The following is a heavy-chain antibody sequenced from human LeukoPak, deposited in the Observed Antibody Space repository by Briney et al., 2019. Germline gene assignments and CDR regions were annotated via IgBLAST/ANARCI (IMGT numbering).Heavy chain of an antibody. D-gene: IGHD5-24*01. CDR1: GFTFSSYV. Sequence: GGSLRLSCAASGFTFSSYVMHWVRQAPGKGLEWVAVISYDGSNKYYADSVKGRFTISRDNSKNTLSLQMDSLRAEDTAVYYCARDRNWATRNWYFDLWGRGTLVTVSS. J-gene: IGHJ2*01. V-gene: IGHV3-30-3*01. CDR3: ARDRNWATRNWYFDL. CDR2: ISYDGSNK.